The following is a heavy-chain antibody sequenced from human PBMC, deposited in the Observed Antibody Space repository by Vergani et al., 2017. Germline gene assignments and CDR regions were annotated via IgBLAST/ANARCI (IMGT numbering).Heavy chain of an antibody. CDR3: ALNYDSSGDPGDY. Sequence: EVQLLESGGGLVQPGGSLRLSCAASGFTFSSYAMSWVRQAPGKGLEWVSAISGSGGSTYYADSVKGRFTISRDNSKNTLYLQMNSLRAEDTAVYYCALNYDSSGDPGDYWGQGTLVTVSS. CDR1: GFTFSSYA. J-gene: IGHJ4*02. V-gene: IGHV3-23*01. D-gene: IGHD3-22*01. CDR2: ISGSGGST.